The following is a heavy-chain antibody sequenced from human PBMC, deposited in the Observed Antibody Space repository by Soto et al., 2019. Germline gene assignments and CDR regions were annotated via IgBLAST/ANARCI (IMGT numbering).Heavy chain of an antibody. CDR2: INHSGST. CDR1: GGSFSGYY. V-gene: IGHV4-34*01. J-gene: IGHJ6*02. CDR3: AVITYYDFWSGYQSPPYYYYGMDV. Sequence: SETLSLTCAVYGGSFSGYYWSWIRQPPGKGLEWIGEINHSGSTNYNPSLKSRVTISVDTSKNQFSLKLSSVTAADTAVYYCAVITYYDFWSGYQSPPYYYYGMDVWGQGTTVT. D-gene: IGHD3-3*01.